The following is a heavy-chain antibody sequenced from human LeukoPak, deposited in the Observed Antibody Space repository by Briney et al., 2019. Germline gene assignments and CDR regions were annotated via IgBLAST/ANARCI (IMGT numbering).Heavy chain of an antibody. D-gene: IGHD3-22*01. Sequence: PETLSLTCTVSGGSISSYYWSWIRQPPGKGLEWVGYIYYSGSTNYNPSLKSRVTISVDTSKNQFSLKLSSVTAADTAVYYCARVLYDSSGYYYAHWGQGTLVTVSS. V-gene: IGHV4-59*01. CDR1: GGSISSYY. CDR3: ARVLYDSSGYYYAH. CDR2: IYYSGST. J-gene: IGHJ4*02.